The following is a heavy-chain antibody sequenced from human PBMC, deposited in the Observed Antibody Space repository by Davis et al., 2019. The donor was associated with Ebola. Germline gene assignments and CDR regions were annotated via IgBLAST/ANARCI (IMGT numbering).Heavy chain of an antibody. J-gene: IGHJ6*02. Sequence: AASVKVSCKASAYTFTSYAVHWVRQAPGQNLEWMGWINAGNGNTKYSERFQGRVTITRDTSASTAYMELSSLRSEDTAVYYCARGPDCTGGVCTAYYYYGMDVWGQGTTVTVSS. D-gene: IGHD2-8*02. CDR3: ARGPDCTGGVCTAYYYYGMDV. CDR1: AYTFTSYA. CDR2: INAGNGNT. V-gene: IGHV1-3*01.